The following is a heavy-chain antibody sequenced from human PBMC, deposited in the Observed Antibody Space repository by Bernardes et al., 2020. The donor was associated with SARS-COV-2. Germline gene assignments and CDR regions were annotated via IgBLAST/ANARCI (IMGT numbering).Heavy chain of an antibody. Sequence: GGSLRLSCAAFGSTLSTYAMTWVRQAPGKGLEWVSVISASGASTYYADSVKGRFTTSRDNSKNTLYLQMNSLRAEDTAVYYCAGKRSDFGELSPLDYWGQGTLVTVSS. CDR2: ISASGAST. V-gene: IGHV3-23*01. J-gene: IGHJ4*02. D-gene: IGHD3-10*01. CDR3: AGKRSDFGELSPLDY. CDR1: GSTLSTYA.